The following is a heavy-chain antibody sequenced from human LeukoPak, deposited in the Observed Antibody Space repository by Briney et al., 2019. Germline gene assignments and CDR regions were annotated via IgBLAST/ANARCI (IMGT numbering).Heavy chain of an antibody. CDR2: IFYRESFSYGGTT. Sequence: SETLSLTCTVSGVSISGYYWIWIRQSPGRGLEYIGSIFYRESFSYGGTTFYNPSLQSRVTISVDTSKNAFSLRLTSVTAADTAVYFCARQISGNKDCWGQGTLVTVSS. CDR1: GVSISGYY. J-gene: IGHJ4*02. V-gene: IGHV4-59*08. D-gene: IGHD1/OR15-1a*01. CDR3: ARQISGNKDC.